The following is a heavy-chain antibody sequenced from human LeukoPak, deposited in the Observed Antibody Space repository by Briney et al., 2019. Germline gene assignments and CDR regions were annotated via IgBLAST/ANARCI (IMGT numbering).Heavy chain of an antibody. CDR1: GFTVSDYG. CDR3: TRDFVVVPAAIDLFDY. D-gene: IGHD2-2*01. Sequence: GPSLRLSCTASGFTVSDYGTSCVRQAAGEGLEWVGFIRSKAYGGTTEYAASVKGRFTISRDDSKSIAYLQMNSLKTEDTAVYYCTRDFVVVPAAIDLFDYWGQGTLVTVSS. V-gene: IGHV3-49*04. J-gene: IGHJ4*02. CDR2: IRSKAYGGTT.